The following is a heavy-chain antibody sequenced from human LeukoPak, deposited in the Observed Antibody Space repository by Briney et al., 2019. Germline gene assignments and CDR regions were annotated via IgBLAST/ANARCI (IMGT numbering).Heavy chain of an antibody. CDR1: GGSISSSSYY. CDR3: AREDGSVGDVDY. CDR2: IYYSGST. V-gene: IGHV4-39*07. J-gene: IGHJ4*02. Sequence: PSETLSLTCTVSGGSISSSSYYWGWIRQPPGKGLEWIGSIYYSGSTYYNPSLKSRVTISVDTSKNQFSLKLSSVTAADTAVYYCAREDGSVGDVDYWGQGTLVTVSS. D-gene: IGHD3-22*01.